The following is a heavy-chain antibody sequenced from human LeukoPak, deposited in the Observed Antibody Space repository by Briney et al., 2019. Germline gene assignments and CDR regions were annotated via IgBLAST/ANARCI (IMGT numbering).Heavy chain of an antibody. CDR3: ARGGWYYGSGRYYFDY. CDR2: INHSGST. D-gene: IGHD3-10*01. V-gene: IGHV4-34*01. CDR1: GGSFSGYY. Sequence: SETLSLTCAVYGGSFSGYYWSWIRQPPGKGLEWIGAINHSGSTNYNPSLKSRVTISVDTSKNQFSLKLSSVTAADTAVYYCARGGWYYGSGRYYFDYWGQGTLVTVSS. J-gene: IGHJ4*02.